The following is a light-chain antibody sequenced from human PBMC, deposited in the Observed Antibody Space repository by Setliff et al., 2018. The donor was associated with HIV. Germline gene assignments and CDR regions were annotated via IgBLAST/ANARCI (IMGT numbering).Light chain of an antibody. V-gene: IGLV2-14*01. CDR1: SSDVGGYSH. J-gene: IGLJ1*01. CDR3: SSYAITNTLP. Sequence: SVLTQPASVSGSPGQSITISCTGTSSDVGGYSHVSWYQQHPGKAPKLIIYEVRNRPSGVSNRFSGSKSGNTASLTISGLRAEDEADYYCSSYAITNTLPFGTGTKV. CDR2: EVR.